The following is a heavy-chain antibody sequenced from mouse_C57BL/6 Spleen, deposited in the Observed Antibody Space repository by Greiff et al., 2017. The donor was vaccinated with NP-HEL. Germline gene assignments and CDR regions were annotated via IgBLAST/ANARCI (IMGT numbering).Heavy chain of an antibody. V-gene: IGHV1-77*01. J-gene: IGHJ2*01. CDR1: GYTFTGYY. CDR2: IGPGSGST. CDR3: ARDYYYGSDY. Sequence: QVQLQQSGAELMKPGASVKLSCKATGYTFTGYYINWVKQRPGQGLEWIGKIGPGSGSTYYNEKFKGKATLTADKSSSTAYMQLSSLTSEDSAVYFCARDYYYGSDYWGQGTTLTVSS. D-gene: IGHD1-1*01.